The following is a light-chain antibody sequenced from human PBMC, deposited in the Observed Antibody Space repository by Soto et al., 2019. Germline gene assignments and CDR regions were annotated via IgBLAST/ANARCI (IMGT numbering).Light chain of an antibody. V-gene: IGKV3-11*01. CDR2: DTS. CDR1: QSISTY. J-gene: IGKJ4*01. Sequence: EVVLTQSPATLSLSPGDRATLSCKASQSISTYLAWYQQKPGQAPRLLIYDTSSSATGVPARFSGSGSGTDFSLTISSLEPEDFAVYYSQQLSNWPPLTFGGGTKLEIK. CDR3: QQLSNWPPLT.